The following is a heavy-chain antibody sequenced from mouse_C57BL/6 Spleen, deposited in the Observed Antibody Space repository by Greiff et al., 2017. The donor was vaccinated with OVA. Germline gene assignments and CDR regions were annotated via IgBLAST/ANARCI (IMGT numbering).Heavy chain of an antibody. CDR2: INPNNGGT. CDR1: GYTFTDYY. CDR3: AKRAYDYFNYFDY. V-gene: IGHV1-26*01. D-gene: IGHD2-4*01. J-gene: IGHJ2*01. Sequence: EVQLQQSGPELVKPGASVKISCKASGYTFTDYYMNWVKQSHGKSLEWIGDINPNNGGTSYNQKFKGKATLTVDKSSSTAYMELRSLTSEDSAVYYCAKRAYDYFNYFDYGGQGTTLTVSS.